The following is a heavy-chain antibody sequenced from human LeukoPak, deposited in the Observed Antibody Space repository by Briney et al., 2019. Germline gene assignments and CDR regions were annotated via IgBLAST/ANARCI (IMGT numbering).Heavy chain of an antibody. CDR3: ASYYDFWSGYYTYYFDY. Sequence: GGSLRLSCAASGFSFSSSAIHWVRQASGKGLDWVAFIHYDGYSNYYADSVKGRFTISRDNSKNTAYLQMNSLTAEDTAVYYCASYYDFWSGYYTYYFDYWGQGTLVTVSS. D-gene: IGHD3-3*01. CDR1: GFSFSSSA. V-gene: IGHV3-30*02. J-gene: IGHJ4*02. CDR2: IHYDGYSN.